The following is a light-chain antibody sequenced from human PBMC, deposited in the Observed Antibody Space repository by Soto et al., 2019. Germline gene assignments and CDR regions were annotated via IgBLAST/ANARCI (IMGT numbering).Light chain of an antibody. V-gene: IGLV2-8*01. J-gene: IGLJ3*02. CDR3: SSYAASNNFYFV. CDR2: EDT. CDR1: SSDVGGYNY. Sequence: QSVLTQPPSASGSPGQSVTLSCTGTSSDVGGYNYVSWYQQYPGRAPKLMIYEDTKRPSGVPDRVSGSKSGNTASLTVYGLQAEEEADYYCSSYAASNNFYFVFGGGTQLTVL.